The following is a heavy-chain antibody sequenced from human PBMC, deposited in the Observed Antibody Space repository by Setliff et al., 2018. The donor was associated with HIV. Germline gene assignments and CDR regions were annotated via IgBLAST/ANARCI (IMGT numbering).Heavy chain of an antibody. V-gene: IGHV2-5*01. CDR3: AYSGRQLRGPYFDF. CDR2: IYWNNNK. J-gene: IGHJ4*02. Sequence: VSGPTGEPTQTLTLTCTFSGLSLSTSGVGVGWIRQSPGKALEWLAFIYWNNNKHYSTSLKSRLTVTKDTSKNRVVLTMTNMGPVDTATYYCAYSGRQLRGPYFDFWGQGTPVTVSS. D-gene: IGHD1-1*01. CDR1: GLSLSTSGVG.